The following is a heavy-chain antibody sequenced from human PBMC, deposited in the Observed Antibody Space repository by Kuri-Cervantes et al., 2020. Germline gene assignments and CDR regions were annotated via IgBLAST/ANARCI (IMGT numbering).Heavy chain of an antibody. CDR3: ARGREGGSSWYPADAFDI. J-gene: IGHJ3*02. CDR2: ISSSSSYI. V-gene: IGHV3-21*01. CDR1: GFTFSSYD. Sequence: LSLTCAASGFTFSSYDMHWVRQATGKGLEWVSSISSSSSYIYYADSVKGRFTISRDNAKNSLYLQMNSLRAEDTAVYYCARGREGGSSWYPADAFDIWGQGTMVTVSS. D-gene: IGHD6-13*01.